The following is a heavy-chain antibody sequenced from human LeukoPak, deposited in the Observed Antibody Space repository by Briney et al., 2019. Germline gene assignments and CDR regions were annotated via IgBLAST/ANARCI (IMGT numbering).Heavy chain of an antibody. CDR2: IIPIFGTA. Sequence: SVKVSCKTSGGTFSSYAINWVRQAPGQGLEWMGGIIPIFGTANYAQKFQGRVTITTDESTSTAYMELSSLRSEDTAVYYCAIGVVVPAALYAYYYYMDVWGKGTTVTVSS. J-gene: IGHJ6*03. V-gene: IGHV1-69*05. CDR3: AIGVVVPAALYAYYYYMDV. CDR1: GGTFSSYA. D-gene: IGHD2-2*01.